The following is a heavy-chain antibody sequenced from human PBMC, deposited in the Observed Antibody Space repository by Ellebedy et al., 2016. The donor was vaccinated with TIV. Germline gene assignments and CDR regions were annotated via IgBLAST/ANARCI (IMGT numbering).Heavy chain of an antibody. V-gene: IGHV3-7*01. D-gene: IGHD3-3*01. J-gene: IGHJ5*02. CDR1: GFTFSSNW. Sequence: GESLKISCVASGFTFSSNWMNWVRQAPGKGLEWVASIKEDGSEKYYVDSVKGRFTISRENAKNALFLQMDGLRVDDSAVYYCVGFGVFNLWGQGAPVTVSS. CDR3: VGFGVFNL. CDR2: IKEDGSEK.